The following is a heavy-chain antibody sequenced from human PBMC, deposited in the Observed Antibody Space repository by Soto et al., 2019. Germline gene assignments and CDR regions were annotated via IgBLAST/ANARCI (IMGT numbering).Heavy chain of an antibody. CDR2: IVAGSGNT. CDR1: GFTFTSSA. J-gene: IGHJ4*02. D-gene: IGHD6-19*01. V-gene: IGHV1-58*01. CDR3: ARDLGQWLVLGYFDY. Sequence: SVKVSCKASGFTFTSSAVQWVRQARGQRLEWIGWIVAGSGNTNYAQKFQGRVTITRDTSTSTAYMELSSLRSEDTAVYYCARDLGQWLVLGYFDYWGQGTLVTVSS.